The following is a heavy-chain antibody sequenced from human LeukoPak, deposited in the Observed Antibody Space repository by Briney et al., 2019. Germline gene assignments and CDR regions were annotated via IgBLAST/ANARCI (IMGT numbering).Heavy chain of an antibody. CDR1: GGTFSSYA. D-gene: IGHD1-26*01. Sequence: SVKVSRKASGGTFSSYAISWVRQAPGQGLEWMGRIIPIFGTANYAQKFQGRVTITTDESTSTAYMELSRLRSEDTAVYYCARAWGAANYYYYMDVWGKGTTVTVSS. CDR2: IIPIFGTA. CDR3: ARAWGAANYYYYMDV. V-gene: IGHV1-69*05. J-gene: IGHJ6*03.